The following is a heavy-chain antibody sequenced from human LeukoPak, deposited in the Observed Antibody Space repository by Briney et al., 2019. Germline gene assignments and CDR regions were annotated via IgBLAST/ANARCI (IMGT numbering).Heavy chain of an antibody. CDR1: GYTFTDYY. CDR2: INPNSGGT. CDR3: ARDRGRGGLSSAFDI. Sequence: ASVKVSCKASGYTFTDYYIHWVRQAPGHGLEWMGWINPNSGGTNYAQKFQGWVTMTRDTSINTAYMELSRLRSDDTAEYYCARDRGRGGLSSAFDIWGQGTMVTVSS. J-gene: IGHJ3*02. D-gene: IGHD3-16*01. V-gene: IGHV1-2*04.